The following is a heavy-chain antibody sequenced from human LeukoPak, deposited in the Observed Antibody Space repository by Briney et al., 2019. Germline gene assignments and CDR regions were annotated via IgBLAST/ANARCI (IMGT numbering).Heavy chain of an antibody. CDR2: IYYSGST. CDR3: VREPSSFRQYYFDY. Sequence: SETLSLTCTVSGGSISSYYWTWIRQPPGKGLEWIGNIYYSGSTNYNPSLKSRVTISLDTSKYQFSLQLNSVTAADSAVYYCVREPSSFRQYYFDYWGQGTLVTVSS. CDR1: GGSISSYY. D-gene: IGHD1-26*01. V-gene: IGHV4-59*01. J-gene: IGHJ4*02.